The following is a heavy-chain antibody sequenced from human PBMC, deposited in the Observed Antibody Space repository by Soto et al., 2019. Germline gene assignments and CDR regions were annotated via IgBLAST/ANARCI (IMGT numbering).Heavy chain of an antibody. CDR2: IYYSGST. CDR3: ARHLSHDGIWFGEPPTDY. CDR1: GGSISSSSYY. V-gene: IGHV4-39*01. D-gene: IGHD3-10*01. J-gene: IGHJ4*02. Sequence: QLQLQESGPGLVKPSETLSLTCTVSGGSISSSSYYWGWIRQPPGKGLEWIGSIYYSGSTYYNPSLKSRVPISVDTSKNQFSLKLSPVTAAETAVYYCARHLSHDGIWFGEPPTDYWGQGTLVTVSS.